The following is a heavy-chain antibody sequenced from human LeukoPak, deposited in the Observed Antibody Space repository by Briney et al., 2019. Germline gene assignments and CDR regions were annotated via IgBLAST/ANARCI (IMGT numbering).Heavy chain of an antibody. V-gene: IGHV4-31*03. CDR3: AREGAAANPVSYFFDS. CDR1: GGSISSDGYY. Sequence: SQTLSLTCTVSGGSISSDGYYWSWIRQHPGKGLEWIGYIYYSGSTYYNPSLKSRVTISVDTSKNQFSLKLTSVTAADTAVYYCAREGAAANPVSYFFDSWGQGTLVTVSS. J-gene: IGHJ4*02. CDR2: IYYSGST. D-gene: IGHD2-8*01.